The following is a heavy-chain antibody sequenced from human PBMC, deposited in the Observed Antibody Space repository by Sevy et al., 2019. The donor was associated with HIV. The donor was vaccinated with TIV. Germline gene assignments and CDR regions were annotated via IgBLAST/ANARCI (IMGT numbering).Heavy chain of an antibody. D-gene: IGHD4-17*01. Sequence: SETLSLICTVSGGSITSSSYYWGWIRQPPGKGLEWIRSSGTTYYNPSLKSRVTISIDTSKNQFSLNLSSVTVADTAVYYCARLPYGDYVNYFDCWGQGTLVTVS. V-gene: IGHV4-39*01. J-gene: IGHJ4*02. CDR2: SGTT. CDR1: GGSITSSSYY. CDR3: ARLPYGDYVNYFDC.